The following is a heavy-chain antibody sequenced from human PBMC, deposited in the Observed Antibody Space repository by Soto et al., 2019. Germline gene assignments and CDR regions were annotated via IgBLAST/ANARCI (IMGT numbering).Heavy chain of an antibody. Sequence: PSETLSLTCTVSGGSISSGDYYWSWIRQPPGKGLEWIGYIYYSGSTYYNPSLKSRVTISVDTSKNQFSLKLSSVTAADTAVYYCARGPVVPGRDAFDIWGQGTMVTVSS. CDR1: GGSISSGDYY. V-gene: IGHV4-30-4*01. D-gene: IGHD2-2*01. J-gene: IGHJ3*02. CDR3: ARGPVVPGRDAFDI. CDR2: IYYSGST.